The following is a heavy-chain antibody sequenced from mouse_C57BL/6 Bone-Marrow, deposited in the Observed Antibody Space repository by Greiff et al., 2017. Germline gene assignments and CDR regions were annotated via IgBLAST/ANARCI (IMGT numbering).Heavy chain of an antibody. J-gene: IGHJ1*03. Sequence: QVQLQQSGAELMKPGASVKLSCKATGYTFTGYWIEWVKQRPGHGLEWIGEILPGSGSTNYNEKFKGKATVTADTSSNTAYMQLSSLTTEDSAIYYCARRPYYYGSSDDWYIDVWGTGTTVTVSS. D-gene: IGHD1-1*01. CDR3: ARRPYYYGSSDDWYIDV. CDR1: GYTFTGYW. CDR2: ILPGSGST. V-gene: IGHV1-9*01.